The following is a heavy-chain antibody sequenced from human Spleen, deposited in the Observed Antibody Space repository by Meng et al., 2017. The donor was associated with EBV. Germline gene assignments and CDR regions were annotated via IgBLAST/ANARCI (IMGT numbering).Heavy chain of an antibody. J-gene: IGHJ4*02. V-gene: IGHV4-61*01. CDR2: IDYTGNT. D-gene: IGHD5-12*01. CDR1: GGSVSSGSYS. CDR3: ARALVARRYYFDS. Sequence: QVQLQESGPGLVKPSGXLSLTCNVSGGSVSSGSYSWSWVRQPPGKRLEWIGFIDYTGNTNYNPSLKSRVTISVDTSKNQFSLKLSSVTAADTAVFYCARALVARRYYFDSWGQGTLVTVSS.